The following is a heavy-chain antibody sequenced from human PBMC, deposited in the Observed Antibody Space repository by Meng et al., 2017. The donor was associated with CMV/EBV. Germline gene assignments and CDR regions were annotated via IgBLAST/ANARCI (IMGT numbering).Heavy chain of an antibody. Sequence: ASVKVSCKTSGYAFTAYYMHWVRQAPGQGLEWMGWINPNSGGTNYAQKFQGRVTMTRDTSISTAYMELNRLRSDDTAVYYCARVLMGAIDGDLDYWGQGTLVTVPQ. D-gene: IGHD4-17*01. CDR1: GYAFTAYY. V-gene: IGHV1-2*02. CDR2: INPNSGGT. J-gene: IGHJ4*02. CDR3: ARVLMGAIDGDLDY.